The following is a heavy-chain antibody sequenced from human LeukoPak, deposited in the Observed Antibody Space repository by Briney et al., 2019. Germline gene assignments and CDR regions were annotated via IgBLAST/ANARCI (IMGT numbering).Heavy chain of an antibody. CDR2: ISGSGGST. Sequence: GGSLRLSCAASGFTFSSYAMSWVRQAPGKGLEWVSAISGSGGSTYYADSVKGRFTISRDNSKNTLYLQMNSLRAEDTAVYYCAKRGVPGYSSSWHAYYFDYWGQGTLVTVSS. V-gene: IGHV3-23*01. D-gene: IGHD6-13*01. J-gene: IGHJ4*02. CDR3: AKRGVPGYSSSWHAYYFDY. CDR1: GFTFSSYA.